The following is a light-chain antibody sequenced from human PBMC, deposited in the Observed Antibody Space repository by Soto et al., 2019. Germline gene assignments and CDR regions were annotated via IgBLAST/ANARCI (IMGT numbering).Light chain of an antibody. V-gene: IGKV3-15*01. Sequence: EIVLTQSPATLSVSPGERATLSCRASQSVSSYLAWYQQKPGQAPRLLIYGASTRATGIPARCSGSGSGTEFTLTISSLQSEDVAVYYCHQNNNWPKTFGQGTRLEIK. CDR2: GAS. CDR1: QSVSSY. J-gene: IGKJ5*01. CDR3: HQNNNWPKT.